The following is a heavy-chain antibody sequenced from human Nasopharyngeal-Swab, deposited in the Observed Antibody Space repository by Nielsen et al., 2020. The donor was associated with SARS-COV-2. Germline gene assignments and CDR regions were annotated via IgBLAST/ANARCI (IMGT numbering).Heavy chain of an antibody. CDR2: ISGSGGST. J-gene: IGHJ4*02. CDR1: VFTFSSYA. CDR3: AKPPRYCSGGSCYFFDY. D-gene: IGHD2-15*01. Sequence: GESLKISCAASVFTFSSYAMSWVRQAPGKGLEWVSAISGSGGSTYYADSVKGRFTISRDNSKNTLYLQMNSLRAEDTAVYYCAKPPRYCSGGSCYFFDYWGQGTLVTVSS. V-gene: IGHV3-23*01.